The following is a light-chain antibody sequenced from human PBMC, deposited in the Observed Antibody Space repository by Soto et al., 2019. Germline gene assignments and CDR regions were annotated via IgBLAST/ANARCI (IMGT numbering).Light chain of an antibody. J-gene: IGLJ1*01. CDR3: SSYTSSSPYV. CDR1: SSDVGGYNY. Sequence: QSVLTQPASVSGSPGQSITISCTGTSSDVGGYNYVSWYQQHPGKAPKLMIYDVSNRPSGVSNRFSGSKSGNTASLTISGLQAEDEDDYYCSSYTSSSPYVFATGTKVXVL. CDR2: DVS. V-gene: IGLV2-14*01.